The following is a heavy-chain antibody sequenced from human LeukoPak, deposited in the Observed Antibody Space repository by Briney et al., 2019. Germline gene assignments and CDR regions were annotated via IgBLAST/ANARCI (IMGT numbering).Heavy chain of an antibody. CDR1: GFTFSGSA. D-gene: IGHD4-17*01. V-gene: IGHV3-73*01. CDR2: IRSKTNSYAT. J-gene: IGHJ5*02. Sequence: GGSLRLSCAASGFTFSGSAMHWVRQASGKGLEWVGRIRSKTNSYATAYAASVKGRFTIFRDDSKNTAYLQMNSLKTEDTAVYYCTNQGDYGDYMRRDWFDPWGQGTLVTVSS. CDR3: TNQGDYGDYMRRDWFDP.